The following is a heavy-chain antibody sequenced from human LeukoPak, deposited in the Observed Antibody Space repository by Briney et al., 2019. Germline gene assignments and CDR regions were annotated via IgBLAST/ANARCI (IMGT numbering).Heavy chain of an antibody. V-gene: IGHV3-30*18. CDR3: AKEGGTAMETIDY. Sequence: GGSLRLSCEASGFTFSSYGMHWVRQAPGKGLGWVAVISYDGSNKYYADSVKGRFTISRDNSKNTLYLQMNSLRAEDTAVYYCAKEGGTAMETIDYWGQGTLVTFSS. CDR2: ISYDGSNK. J-gene: IGHJ4*02. D-gene: IGHD5-18*01. CDR1: GFTFSSYG.